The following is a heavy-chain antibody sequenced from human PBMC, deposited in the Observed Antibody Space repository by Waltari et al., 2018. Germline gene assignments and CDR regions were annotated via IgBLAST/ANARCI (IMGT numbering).Heavy chain of an antibody. V-gene: IGHV3-53*01. D-gene: IGHD3-9*01. J-gene: IGHJ6*03. Sequence: EVQLVESGGGLIRPWGSLRLSCEVSGFTFSTTAISWVRQAPEKRRQWLSIIYAGGATYYADSVQGRFTISRDNSNNVVHLQMDSLRPEDSAVYYCARGPHQLIHDNYYYYMDVWGKGTSVTVSS. CDR2: IYAGGAT. CDR3: ARGPHQLIHDNYYYYMDV. CDR1: GFTFSTTA.